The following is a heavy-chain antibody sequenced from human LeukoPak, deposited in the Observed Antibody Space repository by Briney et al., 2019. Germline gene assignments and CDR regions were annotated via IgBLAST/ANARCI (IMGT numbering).Heavy chain of an antibody. Sequence: SETLSLTCTVSGYSISSGYYWGWIRQPPGKGLAWIGSIYHSGSTYYNPSLKSRVTISVDTSKNQFSLKLSSVTAADTAVYYCARRSVVGARTYYFDYWGQGTLVTVSS. CDR3: ARRSVVGARTYYFDY. J-gene: IGHJ4*02. CDR1: GYSISSGYY. D-gene: IGHD2-15*01. CDR2: IYHSGST. V-gene: IGHV4-38-2*02.